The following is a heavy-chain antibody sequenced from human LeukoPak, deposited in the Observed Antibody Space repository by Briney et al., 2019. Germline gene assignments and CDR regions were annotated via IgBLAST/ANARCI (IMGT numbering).Heavy chain of an antibody. Sequence: GGSLILSCAASGFTFSSYAMSWVRQAPGKGLEWVSAISGSGGSTYYADSVKGRFTISRDNSKNTLYLQMNSLRAEDTAVYYCAKEKYYYDTSGYYPFDYWGQGTLVTVSS. CDR2: ISGSGGST. CDR1: GFTFSSYA. D-gene: IGHD3-22*01. V-gene: IGHV3-23*01. CDR3: AKEKYYYDTSGYYPFDY. J-gene: IGHJ4*02.